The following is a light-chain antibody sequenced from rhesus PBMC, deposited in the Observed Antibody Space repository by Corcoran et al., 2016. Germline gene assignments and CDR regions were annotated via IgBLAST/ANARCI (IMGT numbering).Light chain of an antibody. CDR3: QQYDDLPLT. CDR1: QGIRRW. Sequence: DIQMTQSPSSLSASVGDKVTITCHASQGIRRWLAWYQKKPGKAPKPLIYYASNLQSGVPSRFSGSGSGTYSTLTIRSLQPEDFSTYYCQQYDDLPLTFGRGTKVGIK. J-gene: IGKJ4*01. V-gene: IGKV1-19*01. CDR2: YAS.